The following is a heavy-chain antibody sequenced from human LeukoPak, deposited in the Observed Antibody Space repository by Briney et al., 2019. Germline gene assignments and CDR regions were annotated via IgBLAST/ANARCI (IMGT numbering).Heavy chain of an antibody. V-gene: IGHV1-2*02. J-gene: IGHJ6*03. Sequence: ASVKVSCKASGGTFSSYAISWVRQAPGQGLEWMGWINPNSGGTNYAQKFQGRVTMTRDTSISTAYMELSRLRSDDTAVYYCARGRQVVVAAHYYYYMDVWGKGTTVTVSS. CDR2: INPNSGGT. CDR1: GGTFSSYA. CDR3: ARGRQVVVAAHYYYYMDV. D-gene: IGHD2-15*01.